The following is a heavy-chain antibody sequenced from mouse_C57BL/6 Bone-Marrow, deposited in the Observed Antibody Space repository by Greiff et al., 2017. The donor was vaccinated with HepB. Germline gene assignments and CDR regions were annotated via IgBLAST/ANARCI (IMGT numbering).Heavy chain of an antibody. J-gene: IGHJ2*01. CDR3: ARLLLRGTSGY. D-gene: IGHD1-1*01. Sequence: QVQLQQPGAELVKPGASVKLSCKASGYTFTSYWMHWVKQRPGQGLEWIGMIHPNSGSTNYNEKFKSKATLTVDKSSSTAYMQLSSLTSEDSAVYYCARLLLRGTSGYWGQGTTLTVSS. CDR1: GYTFTSYW. V-gene: IGHV1-64*01. CDR2: IHPNSGST.